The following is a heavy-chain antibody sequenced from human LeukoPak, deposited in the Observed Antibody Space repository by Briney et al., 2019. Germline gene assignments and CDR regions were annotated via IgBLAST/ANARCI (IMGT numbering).Heavy chain of an antibody. D-gene: IGHD6-6*01. CDR3: ARWVRRYSSSSFFDP. Sequence: SETLSLTCAVYGGSFSGYYWSWIRQPPGKGLEWIGEINHSGSTNYNPSLKSRVTTSVDTSKNQFSLKLSSVAAADTAVYYCARWVRRYSSSSFFDPWGQGTLVTVSS. V-gene: IGHV4-34*01. CDR1: GGSFSGYY. J-gene: IGHJ5*02. CDR2: INHSGST.